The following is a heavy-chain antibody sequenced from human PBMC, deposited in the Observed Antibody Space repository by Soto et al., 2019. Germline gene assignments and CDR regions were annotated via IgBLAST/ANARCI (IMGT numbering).Heavy chain of an antibody. CDR1: GFSLSTSGMC. Sequence: SGPTLVNPTQTLTLTCTFSGFSLSTSGMCVSWIRQPPGKALEWLALIDWDDDKYYSTSLKTRLTISKDTSKNQVVLTMTNMDPLDTATYYCARTPIGGATTGGGYFDYWGQGTLVTVSS. CDR2: IDWDDDK. CDR3: ARTPIGGATTGGGYFDY. V-gene: IGHV2-70*01. J-gene: IGHJ4*02. D-gene: IGHD1-26*01.